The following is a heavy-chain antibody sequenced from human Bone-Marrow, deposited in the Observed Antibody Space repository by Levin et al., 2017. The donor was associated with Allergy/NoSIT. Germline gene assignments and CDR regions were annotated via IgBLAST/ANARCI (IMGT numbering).Heavy chain of an antibody. CDR3: ARGPPLVTMVQGVIVW. Sequence: GESLKISCKASGYTFTSYAMNWVRQAPGQGLEWMGWINTNTGNPTYAQGFTGRFVFSLDTSVSTAYLQISSLKAEDTAVYYCARGPPLVTMVQGVIVWWGQGTLVTVSS. D-gene: IGHD3-10*01. V-gene: IGHV7-4-1*02. CDR2: INTNTGNP. J-gene: IGHJ4*02. CDR1: GYTFTSYA.